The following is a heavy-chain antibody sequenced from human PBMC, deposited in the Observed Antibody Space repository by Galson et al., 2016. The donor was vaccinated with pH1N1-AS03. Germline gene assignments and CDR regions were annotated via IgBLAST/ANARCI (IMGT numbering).Heavy chain of an antibody. CDR2: ISTAGITT. J-gene: IGHJ4*02. D-gene: IGHD1-1*01. V-gene: IGHV3-11*01. CDR1: GFTFDYFY. Sequence: SLRLSCAASGFTFDYFYMSWIRQAPGKGLEWISFISTAGITTHYADSVKGRFTISRDNANNSLYLEMTSLSPEDTAIYYCARNWNYFNLWGQGVLVTVS. CDR3: ARNWNYFNL.